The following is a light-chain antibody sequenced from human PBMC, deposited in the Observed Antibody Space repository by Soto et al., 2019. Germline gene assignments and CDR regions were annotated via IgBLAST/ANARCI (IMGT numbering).Light chain of an antibody. CDR1: SSDVGTYSY. V-gene: IGLV2-11*01. CDR2: DVT. Sequence: QSVLTQPRSVSGSPGRSVTISCTGTSSDVGTYSYVSWYQQHPGTAPKLIIYDVTKRPSGVPYRFSGSKSGNTASLTISGLQAEDEADYHCCSYAGNNSYVFGTGTKVTVL. J-gene: IGLJ1*01. CDR3: CSYAGNNSYV.